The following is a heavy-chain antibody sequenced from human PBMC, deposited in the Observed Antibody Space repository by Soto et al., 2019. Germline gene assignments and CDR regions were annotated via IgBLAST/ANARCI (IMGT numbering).Heavy chain of an antibody. CDR1: GYRFTSYW. CDR2: IDPSDSYT. D-gene: IGHD6-13*01. CDR3: VLPYSNSWCYFDY. Sequence: GESLKISCQGSGYRFTSYWISWVRQMPGKGLEWMGRIDPSDSYTSYSPSFQGHVTISADKSITSAYLQWSSLKASDTAMYYWVLPYSNSWCYFDYWGQGTLVTVSS. V-gene: IGHV5-10-1*01. J-gene: IGHJ4*02.